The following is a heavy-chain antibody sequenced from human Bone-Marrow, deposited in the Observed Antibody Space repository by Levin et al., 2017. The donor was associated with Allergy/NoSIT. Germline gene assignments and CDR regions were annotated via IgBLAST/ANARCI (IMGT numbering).Heavy chain of an antibody. D-gene: IGHD4/OR15-4a*01. V-gene: IGHV3-11*01. CDR3: ARASQVDYKASIGFNWFDP. Sequence: GESLKISCVASGFTFSDYYMTWIRQAPGKGLEWVSSISSTGSALYYSDSMKGRITISRDNTKNSLYLQLNRLRAEDTAVYFCARASQVDYKASIGFNWFDPWGQGTLVTVSS. CDR2: ISSTGSAL. J-gene: IGHJ5*02. CDR1: GFTFSDYY.